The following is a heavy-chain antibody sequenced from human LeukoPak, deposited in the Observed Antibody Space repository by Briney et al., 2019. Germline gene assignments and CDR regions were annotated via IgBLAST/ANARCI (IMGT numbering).Heavy chain of an antibody. CDR1: GFTFSPYS. D-gene: IGHD3-16*01. CDR2: ISGDGNNI. Sequence: GGSLRLSCAASGFTFSPYSMNWVRQTPGKGLEWIAYISGDGNNIYYADSVKGRFTISRDNAKNSVYLHMNSLKTEDTAVYYCSPLGVGNFDFWGQGTLVTVSS. J-gene: IGHJ4*02. V-gene: IGHV3-48*04. CDR3: SPLGVGNFDF.